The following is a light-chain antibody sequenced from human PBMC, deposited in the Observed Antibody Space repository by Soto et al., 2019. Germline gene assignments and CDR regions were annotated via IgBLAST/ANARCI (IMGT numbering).Light chain of an antibody. CDR2: STS. Sequence: DIVMTQSPDSLAVSLGERATISCKSSQRVLSSSNNENYLAWFQQKPGQPPKLLIYSTSTRGSGVPDRISGSGSGTDFSLNISSLQAEDVAVYYCQQYRSAPLTFGGGTKVTIK. CDR1: QRVLSSSNNENY. V-gene: IGKV4-1*01. J-gene: IGKJ4*01. CDR3: QQYRSAPLT.